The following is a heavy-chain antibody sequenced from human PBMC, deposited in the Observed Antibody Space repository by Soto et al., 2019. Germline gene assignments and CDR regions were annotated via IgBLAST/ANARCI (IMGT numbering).Heavy chain of an antibody. Sequence: QVQLVQSGAEVKKPGSSVKVSCKTSGGTFRTSAISWVRQAPGHGLEWMGGIMPVFPTPDYAQKFQGRVTITADESTSTAYRELGSLGSEDTAVYYCARDKDRQQLGGNYYYIMDVWGQGTTVTVSS. CDR3: ARDKDRQQLGGNYYYIMDV. D-gene: IGHD3-3*02. CDR2: IMPVFPTP. CDR1: GGTFRTSA. J-gene: IGHJ6*02. V-gene: IGHV1-69*12.